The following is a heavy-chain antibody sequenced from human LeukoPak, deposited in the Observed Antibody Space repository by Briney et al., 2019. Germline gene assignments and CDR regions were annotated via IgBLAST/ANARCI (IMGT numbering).Heavy chain of an antibody. D-gene: IGHD2-15*01. CDR2: IYHSGST. Sequence: PSETLSLTCAVSGYSISSGYYWGWIRQPPGKGLEWIGSIYHSGSTYYNPSLKSRVTISVDTSKNQFSLKLSSVTAADTAVYYCATAYCSGGSYYQAYDAFDIWGQGTMVTVSS. CDR3: ATAYCSGGSYYQAYDAFDI. CDR1: GYSISSGYY. J-gene: IGHJ3*02. V-gene: IGHV4-38-2*01.